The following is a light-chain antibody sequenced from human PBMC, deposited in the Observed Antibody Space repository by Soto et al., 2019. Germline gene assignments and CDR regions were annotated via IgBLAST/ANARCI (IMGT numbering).Light chain of an antibody. J-gene: IGKJ1*01. CDR3: QQRYSTPWT. Sequence: DIQMTQSPSSLSASVGDRVTITCRASQGIRNDLGWYQQKPGKAPKLLIYAASSLQSGVPSRFSVSGSGTDFTLTISRLKTEDFATYYCQQRYSTPWTFCQGTKVDIK. V-gene: IGKV1-39*01. CDR1: QGIRND. CDR2: AAS.